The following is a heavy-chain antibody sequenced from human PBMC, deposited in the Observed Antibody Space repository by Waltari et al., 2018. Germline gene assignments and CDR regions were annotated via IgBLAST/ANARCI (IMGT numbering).Heavy chain of an antibody. CDR3: AKTGGSSGSNDY. CDR2: VSYDGSNK. CDR1: GFTFSSYG. V-gene: IGHV3-30*18. J-gene: IGHJ4*02. D-gene: IGHD3-22*01. Sequence: QVQLVESGGGVVQPGRSLRLSCAASGFTFSSYGMHWVRQAPGKGRGWGAGVSYDGSNKYYADSWKGRFTISRDNSKNTLYLQMNSLRAEDTAVYYCAKTGGSSGSNDYWGQGTLVTVSS.